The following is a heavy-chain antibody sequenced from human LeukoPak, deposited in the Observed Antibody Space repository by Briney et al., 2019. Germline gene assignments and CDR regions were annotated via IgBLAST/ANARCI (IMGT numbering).Heavy chain of an antibody. V-gene: IGHV3-23*01. Sequence: PGGSLRLSCAASGFTFGSYSMNWVRQAPGKGLEWVSGLKSDGSGISYADSVKGRFTISRDNSKNTVFLQMNSLRAEDTAVYYCAKDTWSNSGWAHAFDIWGQGTMVTVSS. CDR1: GFTFGSYS. D-gene: IGHD6-19*01. J-gene: IGHJ3*02. CDR2: LKSDGSGI. CDR3: AKDTWSNSGWAHAFDI.